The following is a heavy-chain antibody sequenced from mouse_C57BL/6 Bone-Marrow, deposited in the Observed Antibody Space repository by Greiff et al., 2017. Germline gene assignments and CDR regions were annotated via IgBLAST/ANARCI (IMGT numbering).Heavy chain of an antibody. CDR2: IYPGSGST. CDR1: GYTFTSYW. CDR3: ARDPLFITTVVARGY. D-gene: IGHD1-1*01. J-gene: IGHJ2*01. Sequence: QVHVKQPGAELVKPGASVKMSCKASGYTFTSYWITWVKQRPGQGLGWIGDIYPGSGSTNYNEKFKSKATLTVDTSSSTAYMQLSSLTSEDSAVYYCARDPLFITTVVARGYWGQGTTLTVSS. V-gene: IGHV1-55*01.